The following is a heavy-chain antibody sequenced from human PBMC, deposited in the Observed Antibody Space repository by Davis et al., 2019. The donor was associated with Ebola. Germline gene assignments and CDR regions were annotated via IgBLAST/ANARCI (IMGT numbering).Heavy chain of an antibody. Sequence: MPSETLSLTCTVPGGSISSSSYYWGWIRQPPGKGLEWIGSIYYSGSTYYNPSLKSRVTISVDTSKNQFSLKLSSVTAADTAVYYCARHSGRITMIVVVILDFDYWGQGTLVTVSS. D-gene: IGHD3-22*01. V-gene: IGHV4-39*01. CDR3: ARHSGRITMIVVVILDFDY. CDR1: GGSISSSSYY. CDR2: IYYSGST. J-gene: IGHJ4*02.